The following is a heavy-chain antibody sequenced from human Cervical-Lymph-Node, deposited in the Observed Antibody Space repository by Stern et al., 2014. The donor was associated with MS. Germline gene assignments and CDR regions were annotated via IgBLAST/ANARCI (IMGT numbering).Heavy chain of an antibody. J-gene: IGHJ4*02. CDR2: IHWDDDK. Sequence: TMKESGPELVKTTQNLTMTGTLSGVSHKSSGMCVSWISQPQGKALEWLALIHWDDDKYYSTSLKTRLPISQHPSKTHAVLTLPNIYPVDPATYYCALSPFLNGDIHGFDYGGQGTLVTVSS. CDR1: GVSHKSSGMC. CDR3: ALSPFLNGDIHGFDY. V-gene: IGHV2-70*01. D-gene: IGHD2-8*01.